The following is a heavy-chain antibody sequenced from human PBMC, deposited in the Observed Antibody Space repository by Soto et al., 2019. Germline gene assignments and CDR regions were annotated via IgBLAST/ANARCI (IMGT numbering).Heavy chain of an antibody. CDR1: GFTFSSYG. D-gene: IGHD3-10*01. V-gene: IGHV3-33*01. J-gene: IGHJ6*02. CDR2: IWYDGSNK. CDR3: ARAAGLLVRGVFYYYYGMDV. Sequence: GGSLRLSCAASGFTFSSYGMHWVRQAPGKGLEWVAVIWYDGSNKYYADSVKGRFTISRDNSKNTLYLQMNSLRAEDTAVYYCARAAGLLVRGVFYYYYGMDVRAQRTTVTVSS.